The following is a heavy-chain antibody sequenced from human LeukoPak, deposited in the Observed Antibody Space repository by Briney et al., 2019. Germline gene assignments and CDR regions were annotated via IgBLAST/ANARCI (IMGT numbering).Heavy chain of an antibody. CDR3: AREDYYDNAFDI. J-gene: IGHJ3*02. CDR2: ISAYNGNT. Sequence: ASVKVSCKASGYTFTSYGISWVRQAPGQGLEWMGWISAYNGNTNYAQKVQGRVTMTTDTSTSTAYMELRSLRSDDTAMYYCAREDYYDNAFDIWGQGTMVTVSS. D-gene: IGHD3-22*01. CDR1: GYTFTSYG. V-gene: IGHV1-18*01.